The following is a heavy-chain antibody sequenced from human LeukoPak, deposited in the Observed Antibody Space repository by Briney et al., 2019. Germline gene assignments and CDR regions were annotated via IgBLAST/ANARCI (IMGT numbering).Heavy chain of an antibody. Sequence: GRSLRLSCAASGFTFSSYGLHWVRQAPGKGLEWVAVIWYDGSNKYYADSVKGRFTISRDNTKNTLYLQMNSLRAEDTAVYYCAKKGSGWFFDYWGRGTLVTVSS. V-gene: IGHV3-33*06. CDR1: GFTFSSYG. J-gene: IGHJ4*02. D-gene: IGHD6-19*01. CDR2: IWYDGSNK. CDR3: AKKGSGWFFDY.